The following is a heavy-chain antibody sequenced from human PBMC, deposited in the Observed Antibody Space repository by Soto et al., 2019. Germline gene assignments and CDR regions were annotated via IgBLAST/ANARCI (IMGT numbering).Heavy chain of an antibody. Sequence: EVQLLESGGGLVQPGGSLRLSCAASGFTFNNYAMTWVRQAPGKGLEWVSAISGGGDTTSYADSVKGRFTVSRDGSKNTLYLQMSSLRAEDTALYYCAKGRGSSGSLTPRVDLWGQGTLVTVSS. CDR2: ISGGGDTT. CDR3: AKGRGSSGSLTPRVDL. CDR1: GFTFNNYA. J-gene: IGHJ4*02. D-gene: IGHD3-10*01. V-gene: IGHV3-23*01.